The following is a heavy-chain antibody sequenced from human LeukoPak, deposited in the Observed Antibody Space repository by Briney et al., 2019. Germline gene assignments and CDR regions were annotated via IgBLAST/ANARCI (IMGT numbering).Heavy chain of an antibody. V-gene: IGHV4-59*06. CDR1: GGSISSYY. Sequence: SETLSLTCTASGGSISSYYWSWIRQHPGKGLEWIGYIYYSGSTYYNPSLKSRVTISVDTSKNQFSLKLSSVTAADTAVYYCARGAYSNLPTNWFDPWGQGTLVTVSS. CDR2: IYYSGST. D-gene: IGHD4-11*01. J-gene: IGHJ5*02. CDR3: ARGAYSNLPTNWFDP.